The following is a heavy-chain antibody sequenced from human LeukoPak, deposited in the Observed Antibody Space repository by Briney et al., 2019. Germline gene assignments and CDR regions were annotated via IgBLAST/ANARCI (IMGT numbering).Heavy chain of an antibody. CDR3: ASTLDEWFGELVT. Sequence: PGGSLRLSCAASGFTFSDYYMSWIRQAPGKGLEWVSYISSSGSTIYYADSVKGRFTISRDNAKNSLYLQMNSLRAEDTAVYYCASTLDEWFGELVTWGQGTLVTVSS. CDR1: GFTFSDYY. V-gene: IGHV3-11*01. J-gene: IGHJ4*02. D-gene: IGHD3-10*01. CDR2: ISSSGSTI.